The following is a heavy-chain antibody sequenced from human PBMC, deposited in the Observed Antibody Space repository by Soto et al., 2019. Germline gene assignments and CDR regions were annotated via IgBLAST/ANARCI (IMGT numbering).Heavy chain of an antibody. CDR2: IYPGDSDT. CDR3: ARRSGDRSRSYGLDV. Sequence: EVQLVQSGAAVKKPGESLKISCKGYGYTLTTYWIGWVRQMPGKGLEWMGIIYPGDSDTRYSPSFQGQVIISADKSINTAYLQWSSLKASDTAMYYCARRSGDRSRSYGLDVWGQGTTVTVSS. CDR1: GYTLTTYW. V-gene: IGHV5-51*03. D-gene: IGHD3-10*01. J-gene: IGHJ6*02.